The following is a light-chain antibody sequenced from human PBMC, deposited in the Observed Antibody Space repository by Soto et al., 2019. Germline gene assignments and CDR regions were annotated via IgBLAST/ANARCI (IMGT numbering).Light chain of an antibody. J-gene: IGLJ1*01. CDR3: SSYTSSSTLYV. CDR1: SSDVGGYNY. V-gene: IGLV2-14*01. CDR2: DVS. Sequence: QSALTQPASVSGSPGQSITISCTGTSSDVGGYNYVSWYQQHPGKAPKLMIFDVSNRPSGVSNRFSGSKSGNTASLTISGLQADDEADYYCSSYTSSSTLYVFGTGTKVTV.